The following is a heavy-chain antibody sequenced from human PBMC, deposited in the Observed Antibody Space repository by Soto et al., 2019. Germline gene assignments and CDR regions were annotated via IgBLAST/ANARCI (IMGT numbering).Heavy chain of an antibody. CDR3: ASADSGYLFGIFDY. CDR1: GFTFSSYW. J-gene: IGHJ4*02. D-gene: IGHD3-22*01. Sequence: GGSLRLSCAASGFTFSSYWMSWVRQAPGKGLEWVANIKKDGSEKNYVDSVKGRFTISRDNAKNSVYLQMNSLRAEDTAVYCCASADSGYLFGIFDYWGQGTLVTVSS. CDR2: IKKDGSEK. V-gene: IGHV3-7*03.